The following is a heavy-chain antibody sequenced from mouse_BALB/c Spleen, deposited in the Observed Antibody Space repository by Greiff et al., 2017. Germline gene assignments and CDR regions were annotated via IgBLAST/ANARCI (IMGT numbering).Heavy chain of an antibody. V-gene: IGHV3-6*02. Sequence: EVKLQESGPGLVKPSQSLSLTCSVTGYSITSGYYWNWIRQFPGNKLEWMGYISYDGSNNYNPSLKNRISITRDTSKNQFFLKLNSVTTEDTATYYCATPPIYSFAYWGQGTLVTVSA. CDR1: GYSITSGYY. CDR3: ATPPIYSFAY. J-gene: IGHJ3*01. D-gene: IGHD2-1*01. CDR2: ISYDGSN.